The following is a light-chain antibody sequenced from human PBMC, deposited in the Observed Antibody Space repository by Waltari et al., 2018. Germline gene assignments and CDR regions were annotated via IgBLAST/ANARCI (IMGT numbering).Light chain of an antibody. J-gene: IGKJ1*01. CDR2: AAS. V-gene: IGKV1-6*01. Sequence: IQMTQSPSSLSASVGDRVTITCRASQGIRNDLGWYQQRPGKAPQLLIYAASTLQSGVPSRFTGSGSGTDFTLTISSLQPEDFATYYCLQDYTYPRTFGQGTKVE. CDR1: QGIRND. CDR3: LQDYTYPRT.